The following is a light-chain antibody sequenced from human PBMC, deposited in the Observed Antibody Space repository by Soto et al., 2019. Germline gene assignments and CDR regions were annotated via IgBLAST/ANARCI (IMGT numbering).Light chain of an antibody. CDR2: DVS. CDR1: SSDVGGYNY. Sequence: QSALTQPASVSGSPGQSITISCTGTSSDVGGYNYVSWYQQHPGKAPKLMIYDVSNRPSGVSNRFSGSKSGNTASLTISGLQAEDEADYYCSSYTSSSTLGGVFGGETKLTVL. CDR3: SSYTSSSTLGGV. J-gene: IGLJ2*01. V-gene: IGLV2-14*01.